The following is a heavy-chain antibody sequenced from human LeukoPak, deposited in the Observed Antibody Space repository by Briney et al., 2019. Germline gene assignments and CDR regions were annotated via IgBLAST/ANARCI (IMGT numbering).Heavy chain of an antibody. Sequence: GGSLRCSCSASGFTVYDYSMHWVPQAPGQGLEWVSLISWDGVSTYYTDSVKGRFTISRDNSKNSLYLQMNSLRAEDTALYYCAKGPSSSWYYRYYFDYWGQGTLVTVSS. CDR2: ISWDGVST. D-gene: IGHD6-13*01. CDR1: GFTVYDYS. J-gene: IGHJ4*02. CDR3: AKGPSSSWYYRYYFDY. V-gene: IGHV3-43D*03.